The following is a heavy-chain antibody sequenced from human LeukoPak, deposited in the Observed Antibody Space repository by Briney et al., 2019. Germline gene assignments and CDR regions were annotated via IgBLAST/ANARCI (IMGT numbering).Heavy chain of an antibody. D-gene: IGHD3-22*01. CDR3: ARHGYLSAN. CDR1: GYSISSGYY. V-gene: IGHV4-38-2*02. CDR2: IYHSGNT. Sequence: PSETLSLTCTVSGYSISSGYYWGWIRQPPGKGLEWIGTIYHSGNTYYNPSLASRVIILVDTSKNEFSLQLSSVTAADTAVYYCARHGYLSANWGQGTLVTVSS. J-gene: IGHJ4*02.